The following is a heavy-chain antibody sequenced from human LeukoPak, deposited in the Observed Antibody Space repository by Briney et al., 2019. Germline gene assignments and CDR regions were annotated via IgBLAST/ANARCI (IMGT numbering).Heavy chain of an antibody. CDR1: GYTFTSYG. CDR3: AGGTYGSGSYYKGHFDY. CDR2: ISTYNGNT. D-gene: IGHD3-10*01. V-gene: IGHV1-18*01. Sequence: ASVKVSCKASGYTFTSYGISWVRQAPGQGLEWLGWISTYNGNTNYAQKLQGRVTMTTDTSTSTAYMELRSLRSDDTAVYYCAGGTYGSGSYYKGHFDYWGQGTLVTVSS. J-gene: IGHJ4*02.